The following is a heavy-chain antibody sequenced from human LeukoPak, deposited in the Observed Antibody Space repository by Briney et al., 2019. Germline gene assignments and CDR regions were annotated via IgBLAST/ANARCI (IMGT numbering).Heavy chain of an antibody. J-gene: IGHJ5*02. CDR1: GFTFSSYG. CDR2: IRYDGCNK. Sequence: RGSLRLSCAASGFTFSSYGMHWVRQAPGKGLEWVAVIRYDGCNKYYADSVKGPFTISRDNSKNTLYLQMNSLSSEDTAVYYCARDTLIYGSGVKWVDPWGQGTLVTVSS. CDR3: ARDTLIYGSGVKWVDP. V-gene: IGHV3-30*02. D-gene: IGHD3-10*01.